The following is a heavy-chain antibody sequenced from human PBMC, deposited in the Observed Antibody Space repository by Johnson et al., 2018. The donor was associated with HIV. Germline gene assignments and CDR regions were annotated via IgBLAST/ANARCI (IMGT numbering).Heavy chain of an antibody. CDR1: GFTFSSYW. CDR2: ISYDGSNK. D-gene: IGHD4-17*01. Sequence: QVQLVESGGGVVQPGRSLRLSCAASGFTFSSYWMSRVRQAPGKGLEWVAVISYDGSNKYYADSVKGRFTISRDNSKNTLFLQMNSLRAEDTAVYYCAKDHDYGDAFDIWGQGTMVTVSS. V-gene: IGHV3-30*18. CDR3: AKDHDYGDAFDI. J-gene: IGHJ3*02.